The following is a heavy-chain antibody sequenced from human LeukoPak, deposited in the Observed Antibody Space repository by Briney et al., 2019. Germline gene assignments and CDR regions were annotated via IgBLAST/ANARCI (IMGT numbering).Heavy chain of an antibody. CDR2: INPNSGGT. Sequence: GASAKVSCKASGYTFTGYYMHWVRQAPGQGLEWMGWINPNSGGTNYAQKFQGRVTMTRDTSISTAYMELSRLRSDDTAVYYCARDEGRYCSGGSCRYPDYWGQGTLVTVSS. V-gene: IGHV1-2*02. J-gene: IGHJ4*02. D-gene: IGHD2-15*01. CDR3: ARDEGRYCSGGSCRYPDY. CDR1: GYTFTGYY.